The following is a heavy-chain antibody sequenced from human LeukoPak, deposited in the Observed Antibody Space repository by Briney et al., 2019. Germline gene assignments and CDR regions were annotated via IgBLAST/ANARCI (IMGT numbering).Heavy chain of an antibody. CDR2: IWYDGSNK. Sequence: PGRSLRLSCAASGFTFSSYGMHWVRQAPGKGLEWVAVIWYDGSNKYYADSVKGRFTISRDNSKNTLYLQMNSLRAEDTAVYYCARSRRGTGPYYFDYWGQGTLVTVSS. CDR1: GFTFSSYG. V-gene: IGHV3-33*01. CDR3: ARSRRGTGPYYFDY. J-gene: IGHJ4*02. D-gene: IGHD1-1*01.